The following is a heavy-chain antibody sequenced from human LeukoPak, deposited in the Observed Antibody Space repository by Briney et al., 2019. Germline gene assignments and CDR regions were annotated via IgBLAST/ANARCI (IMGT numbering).Heavy chain of an antibody. V-gene: IGHV4-34*01. Sequence: PSETLSLTCAVYGGSFSGYYWSWIRQPPGKGLEWIGEINHSGSTNYNPSLKSRVTISVDTSKNQFSLKLSSVTAADTAVYYCARAGTRRYYYYGMDVWGQGTTVTVSS. CDR2: INHSGST. CDR3: ARAGTRRYYYYGMDV. CDR1: GGSFSGYY. D-gene: IGHD6-19*01. J-gene: IGHJ6*02.